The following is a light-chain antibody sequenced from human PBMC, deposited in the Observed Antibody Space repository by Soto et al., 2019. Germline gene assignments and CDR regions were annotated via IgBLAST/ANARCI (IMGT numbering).Light chain of an antibody. V-gene: IGLV2-14*01. CDR1: SSDVGGYTY. Sequence: QYALTQPASVSGSPGQSITISCTGTSSDVGGYTYVSWYQHHPGKAPKLMIYEVSNRPSGVSFRFSGSKSGNTASLTISGLQAEDEADYYCSSYTGSNPLGMFGGGTKLTVL. CDR3: SSYTGSNPLGM. J-gene: IGLJ3*02. CDR2: EVS.